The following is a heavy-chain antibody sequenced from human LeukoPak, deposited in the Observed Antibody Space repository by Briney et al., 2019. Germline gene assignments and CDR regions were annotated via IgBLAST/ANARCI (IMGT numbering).Heavy chain of an antibody. Sequence: GGSLRLSCAASGFTFSSYSMNWVRQAPGKGLEWVSSISSSDTYIYHADSVKGRFTISRDNAKDSLYLQMNSLRVEDTAVYYCARGAGSSSVWPYWYFDLWGRGTLVTVSS. CDR3: ARGAGSSSVWPYWYFDL. CDR2: ISSSDTYI. CDR1: GFTFSSYS. V-gene: IGHV3-21*01. D-gene: IGHD6-6*01. J-gene: IGHJ2*01.